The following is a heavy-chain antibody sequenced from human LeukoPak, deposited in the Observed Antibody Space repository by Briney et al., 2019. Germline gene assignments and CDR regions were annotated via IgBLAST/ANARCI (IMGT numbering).Heavy chain of an antibody. CDR3: AATAKRGDGLYFDY. Sequence: SVKVSCKASGGTFSSYAISWVRQAPGQGLEWMGGIIPIFGTANYAQKFQGRVTITTDESTSTAYMELSSLRSEDTAVYYCAATAKRGDGLYFDYWGQGTLVTVSS. CDR2: IIPIFGTA. J-gene: IGHJ4*02. D-gene: IGHD5-24*01. CDR1: GGTFSSYA. V-gene: IGHV1-69*05.